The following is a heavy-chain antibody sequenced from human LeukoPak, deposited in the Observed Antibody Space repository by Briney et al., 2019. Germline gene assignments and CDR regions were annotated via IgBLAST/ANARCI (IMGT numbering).Heavy chain of an antibody. Sequence: SETLSLTCTVSGGSISSSSYYWGWIRQPPGKGLEWIGSIYYSGSTYYNPSLKSRVTISVDTSKNQFSLKLSSVTAADTAVYYCARGHYSSSWYIWFDPWGQGTLVTVSS. CDR1: GGSISSSSYY. CDR2: IYYSGST. V-gene: IGHV4-39*01. CDR3: ARGHYSSSWYIWFDP. J-gene: IGHJ5*02. D-gene: IGHD6-13*01.